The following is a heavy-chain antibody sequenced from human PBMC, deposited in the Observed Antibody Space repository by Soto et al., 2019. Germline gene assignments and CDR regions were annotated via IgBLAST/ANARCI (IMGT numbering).Heavy chain of an antibody. Sequence: GGSLRLSCAASGFTFSSYGMHWVRQAPGKGLEWVAVIWYDGSNKYYADSVKGRFTISRDNSKNTLYLQMNSLRAEDTAVYYCAREVGGRGAFDIWGQGTMVTVSS. CDR3: AREVGGRGAFDI. D-gene: IGHD1-1*01. CDR2: IWYDGSNK. V-gene: IGHV3-33*01. CDR1: GFTFSSYG. J-gene: IGHJ3*02.